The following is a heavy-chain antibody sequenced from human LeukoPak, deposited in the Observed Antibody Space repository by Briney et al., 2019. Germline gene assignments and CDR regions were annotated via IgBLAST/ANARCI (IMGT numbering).Heavy chain of an antibody. V-gene: IGHV4-61*05. J-gene: IGHJ4*02. CDR1: GGSISSSSYY. D-gene: IGHD3-22*01. Sequence: SETLSLTCTVSGGSISSSSYYWGWIRQPPGKGLEWIGYIYTSGSANYNPSLKSRVTISVDTSKNQFSLKLSSVTAADTAVYYCARQTYYYDSSGYFFYYFDYWGQGTLVTVSS. CDR3: ARQTYYYDSSGYFFYYFDY. CDR2: IYTSGSA.